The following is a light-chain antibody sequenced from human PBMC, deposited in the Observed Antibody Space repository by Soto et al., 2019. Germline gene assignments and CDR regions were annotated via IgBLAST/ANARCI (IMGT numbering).Light chain of an antibody. Sequence: EIVMTQSPATLSVSPGGRATPSCRAGQTIYSNVAWYQQRPGQAPRLLIYRASTRATGVPARFSGSGSGTEFTLTISGLQSEDFALYYCQQYQNLWTFGQGTKVDIK. CDR3: QQYQNLWT. CDR1: QTIYSN. V-gene: IGKV3-15*01. CDR2: RAS. J-gene: IGKJ1*01.